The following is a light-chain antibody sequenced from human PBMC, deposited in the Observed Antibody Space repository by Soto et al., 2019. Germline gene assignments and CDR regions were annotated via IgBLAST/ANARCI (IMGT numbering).Light chain of an antibody. CDR3: QQYESSPWT. Sequence: EIVLTQYPGTLSLSKGERATLSCRASQSVSSSFLAWYQQKPGQAPRLLIYGASSRATGIPDRFSGSGSGTDFTLTISGLEPEDFAVYYCQQYESSPWTFGQGTRVEIK. V-gene: IGKV3-20*01. CDR2: GAS. CDR1: QSVSSSF. J-gene: IGKJ1*01.